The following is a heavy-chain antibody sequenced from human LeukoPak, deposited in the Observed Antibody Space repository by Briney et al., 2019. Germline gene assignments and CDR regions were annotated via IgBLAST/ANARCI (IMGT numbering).Heavy chain of an antibody. V-gene: IGHV3-30*02. CDR3: AKDQFSKIAAATRGDWFDP. J-gene: IGHJ5*02. Sequence: PGGSLRLSCAASGFTFSSYGMHWVRQAPGKGLEWVAFIRYDGSNKYYADSVKGRFTISRDNSKNTLYLQMNSLRAEDTAVYYCAKDQFSKIAAATRGDWFDPWGQGTLVTVSS. CDR2: IRYDGSNK. D-gene: IGHD6-13*01. CDR1: GFTFSSYG.